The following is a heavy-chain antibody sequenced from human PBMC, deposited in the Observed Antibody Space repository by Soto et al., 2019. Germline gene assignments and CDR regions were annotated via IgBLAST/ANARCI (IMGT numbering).Heavy chain of an antibody. J-gene: IGHJ4*02. Sequence: QVQLVQSGAEVKKPGSSVKVSCESSGGTFSNDIITWVRQAPGQGLEWMGRIVLLLNIANYAQKFQGRVTITADKSTGTAYMELNSVTFEDTAAYYCVKNSPLWSTFSCYGGLDYWGKGSLVTVSS. CDR3: VKNSPLWSTFSCYGGLDY. V-gene: IGHV1-69*02. CDR2: IVLLLNIA. D-gene: IGHD5-12*01. CDR1: GGTFSNDI.